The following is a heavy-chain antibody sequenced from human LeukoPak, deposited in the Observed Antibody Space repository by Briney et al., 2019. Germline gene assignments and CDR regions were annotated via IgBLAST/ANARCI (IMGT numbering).Heavy chain of an antibody. D-gene: IGHD3-22*01. Sequence: SETLSLTCTVSGGSISSGGYYWSWIRQHPGKGLEWIGYIYYSGSTYYNPSLKSRVTISVDASKKQFSLKLSSVTAADTAVYYCARDAYDSSGYYTIWGQGTLVTVSS. J-gene: IGHJ4*02. CDR3: ARDAYDSSGYYTI. V-gene: IGHV4-31*03. CDR1: GGSISSGGYY. CDR2: IYYSGST.